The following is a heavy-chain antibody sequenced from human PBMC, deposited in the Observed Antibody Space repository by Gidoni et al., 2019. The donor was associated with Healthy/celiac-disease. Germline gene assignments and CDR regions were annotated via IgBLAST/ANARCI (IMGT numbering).Heavy chain of an antibody. CDR2: INSDGSST. J-gene: IGHJ5*02. CDR3: ARDGDSSSWLPGDWFDP. V-gene: IGHV3-74*01. Sequence: EVQLVESGGGFVQPGGSLRLSCAASGFPFCRYWMHWVRQAPGKGLVWVSRINSDGSSTSYADAVKGRCTISRDNAKNTLYLQMNSLRAEDTAVYYCARDGDSSSWLPGDWFDPWGQGTLVTVSS. CDR1: GFPFCRYW. D-gene: IGHD6-13*01.